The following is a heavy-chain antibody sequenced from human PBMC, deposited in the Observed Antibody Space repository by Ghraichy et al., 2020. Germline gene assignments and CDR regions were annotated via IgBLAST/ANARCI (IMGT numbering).Heavy chain of an antibody. J-gene: IGHJ4*02. D-gene: IGHD3-22*01. CDR2: IYYSGST. Sequence: ESLNISCTVSGGSISSYYWSWIRQPPGKGLEWIGYIYYSGSTNYNPSLKSRVTISLDTSQNQFSLKLSSVTAADTAVYYCARDRYDTSGYYYFDFWGQGTLVTVSS. CDR3: ARDRYDTSGYYYFDF. CDR1: GGSISSYY. V-gene: IGHV4-59*01.